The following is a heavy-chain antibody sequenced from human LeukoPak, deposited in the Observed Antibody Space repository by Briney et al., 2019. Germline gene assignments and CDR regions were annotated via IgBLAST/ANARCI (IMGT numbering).Heavy chain of an antibody. J-gene: IGHJ4*02. CDR1: GFTFSSYA. CDR3: ARAPYDSSGYRLDY. CDR2: ISSNGGST. V-gene: IGHV3-64*01. Sequence: GGSLRLSCEASGFTFSSYAMHWVRQAPGKGLEYVSAISSNGGSTYYANSVKGRFTISRDNSKNTLYLQMGSLRAEDMAVYYCARAPYDSSGYRLDYWGQGTLVTVSS. D-gene: IGHD3-22*01.